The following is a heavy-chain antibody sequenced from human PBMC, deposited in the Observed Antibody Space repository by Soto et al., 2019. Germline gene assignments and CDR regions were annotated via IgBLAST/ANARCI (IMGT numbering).Heavy chain of an antibody. J-gene: IGHJ4*02. CDR3: ARDTDGLHY. Sequence: PGGSLRLSCAASGLIFRNYKMHWVRQAPGKGLVWVSRINTDGSITDYADSVKGRFTVSRDNAKNTMYLQMSSLTADDTAVYYCARDTDGLHYWGQGTLVTVSS. V-gene: IGHV3-74*01. CDR1: GLIFRNYK. CDR2: INTDGSIT.